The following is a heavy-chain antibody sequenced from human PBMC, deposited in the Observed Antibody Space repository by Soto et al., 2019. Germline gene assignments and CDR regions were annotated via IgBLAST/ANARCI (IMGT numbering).Heavy chain of an antibody. CDR1: GGSVSGYY. CDR2: INHSGST. CDR3: ARAPVTLFGVVLGEQFDP. D-gene: IGHD3-3*01. J-gene: IGHJ5*02. Sequence: SETLSLTCAVYGGSVSGYYCSWIRQPPGKGLEWIGEINHSGSTNYNPSLKSRVTISVDTSKNQFSLKLSSVTAADTAVYYCARAPVTLFGVVLGEQFDPWGQGMLVTVS. V-gene: IGHV4-34*01.